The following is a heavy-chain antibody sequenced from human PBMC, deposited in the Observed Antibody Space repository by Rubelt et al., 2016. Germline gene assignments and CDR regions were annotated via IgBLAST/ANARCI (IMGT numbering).Heavy chain of an antibody. D-gene: IGHD2-15*01. V-gene: IGHV4-39*07. CDR1: GGSISSSNYY. Sequence: QLQLQESGPGLVKPSETLSLTCTVSGGSISSSNYYWGWIRQSPGKGLEWIGEINDWGTTNYNPSLGSRVTISVDTSTDQFFLKLNSVPASDTAVYYCARGREVLRLLDIWSQGTWVTVSS. J-gene: IGHJ3*02. CDR2: INDWGTT. CDR3: ARGREVLRLLDI.